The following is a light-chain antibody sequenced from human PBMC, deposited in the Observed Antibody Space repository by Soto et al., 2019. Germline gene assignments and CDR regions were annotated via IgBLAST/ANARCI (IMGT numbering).Light chain of an antibody. V-gene: IGLV1-44*01. CDR3: AAWDDSLNGVV. J-gene: IGLJ2*01. CDR2: SNN. CDR1: NSNIGSNT. Sequence: QSVLTQPPSASGTPGQRVTISCSGSNSNIGSNTVNWYQQLPGTAPKLLIYSNNQRPSGVPDRISGSKSGTSASLAISGLQSEDEADYYCAAWDDSLNGVVFGGGTKVTVL.